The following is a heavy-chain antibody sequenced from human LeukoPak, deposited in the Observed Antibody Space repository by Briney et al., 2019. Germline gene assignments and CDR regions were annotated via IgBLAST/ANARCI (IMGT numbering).Heavy chain of an antibody. CDR1: GGTFSSYT. V-gene: IGHV1-69*04. D-gene: IGHD2-2*01. CDR3: AREAVVPAAIVRPFDY. Sequence: SVKVSCKASGGTFSSYTISWVRQAPGQRLEWMGRIIPILGIANYAQKFQGRVTITADKSTSTAYMELSSLRSEDTAVYYCAREAVVPAAIVRPFDYWGQGTLVTVSS. CDR2: IIPILGIA. J-gene: IGHJ4*02.